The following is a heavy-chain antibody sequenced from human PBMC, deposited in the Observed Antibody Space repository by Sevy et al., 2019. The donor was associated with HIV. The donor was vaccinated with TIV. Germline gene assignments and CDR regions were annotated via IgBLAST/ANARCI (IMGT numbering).Heavy chain of an antibody. CDR2: ISSSGSYI. J-gene: IGHJ4*02. CDR1: GFTFSSYS. CDR3: ARKLGYCSSTSCPLDY. V-gene: IGHV3-21*01. Sequence: GGSLRLSCAASGFTFSSYSMNWVRQAPGKGLEWVSSISSSGSYIYYADSVKGRFTISRDNAKNSLYLQMNSLRAEDTAVYYCARKLGYCSSTSCPLDYWGQGTLVTVSS. D-gene: IGHD2-2*01.